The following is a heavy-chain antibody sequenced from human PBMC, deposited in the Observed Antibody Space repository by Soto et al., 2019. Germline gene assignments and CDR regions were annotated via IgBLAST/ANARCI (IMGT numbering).Heavy chain of an antibody. CDR1: VYSATSYW. D-gene: IGHD6-19*01. CDR2: IYPGDSDT. V-gene: IGHV5-51*01. CDR3: AGHVIAVAGLLAY. Sequence: VEALKISCKGPVYSATSYWICWVRHMPGKGPEWMGIIYPGDSDTRYSPSFQGQVIISADKTISTAYLQWSSLKASDTAMYYCAGHVIAVAGLLAYWGQGTLVTVSS. J-gene: IGHJ4*02.